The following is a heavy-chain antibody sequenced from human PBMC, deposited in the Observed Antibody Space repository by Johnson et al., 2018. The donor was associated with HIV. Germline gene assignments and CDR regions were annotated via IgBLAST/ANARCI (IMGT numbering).Heavy chain of an antibody. D-gene: IGHD2-2*03. CDR1: GFTFSSYA. Sequence: VQLVESGGGVVQPGRSLRLSCAASGFTFSSYAMHWVRQAPGKGLEWVANIKQDGSEKYYVDSVKGRFTISRDNAKNSLYLQMNSLRAEDTALYYCAKDKSWIDHAFDIWGQGTMVTVSS. V-gene: IGHV3-7*05. J-gene: IGHJ3*02. CDR2: IKQDGSEK. CDR3: AKDKSWIDHAFDI.